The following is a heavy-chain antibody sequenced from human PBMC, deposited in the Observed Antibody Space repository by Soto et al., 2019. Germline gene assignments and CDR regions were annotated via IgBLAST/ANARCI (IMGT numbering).Heavy chain of an antibody. CDR2: TDHSEST. CDR1: GGSFSGYY. CDR3: AREEGAAPSYYYYGMDV. J-gene: IGHJ6*02. D-gene: IGHD6-6*01. Sequence: QVQLQQWGAGLLKPSETLSLTCAVYGGSFSGYYWSWIRQPPGKGREWIGETDHSESTNYNPSLKSRVTISVDTSKNQFSLKLSSVTAADTAVYYCAREEGAAPSYYYYGMDVWGQGTTVTVSS. V-gene: IGHV4-34*01.